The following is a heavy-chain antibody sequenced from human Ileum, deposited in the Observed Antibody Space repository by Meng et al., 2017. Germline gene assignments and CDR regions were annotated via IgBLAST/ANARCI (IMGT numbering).Heavy chain of an antibody. Sequence: EVQLLESGGGFVQPGVSLRLSCTASGFTFSSYGMSWVRQAPGKGLEWVSGLSGNSNTYYAESVMGRFAISRDNSKNTLYLQMNSLKAEDTAVYYCARGIGTHGRYYSDYWGQGTLVTVSS. CDR1: GFTFSSYG. CDR3: ARGIGTHGRYYSDY. V-gene: IGHV3-23*03. D-gene: IGHD3-9*01. CDR2: LSGNSNT. J-gene: IGHJ4*02.